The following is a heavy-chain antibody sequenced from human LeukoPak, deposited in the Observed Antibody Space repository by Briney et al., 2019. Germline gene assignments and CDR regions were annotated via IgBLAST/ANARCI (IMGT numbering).Heavy chain of an antibody. CDR1: GYTFTSYY. CDR3: ARYCSGGSCYSY. V-gene: IGHV1-46*01. J-gene: IGHJ4*02. CDR2: INPSGGST. D-gene: IGHD2-15*01. Sequence: ASVKVSCKASGYTFTSYYMHWVRQAPGQGLEWMGIINPSGGSTSYAQKFQGRVTMTRDTSISTAYMELSRLRSDDTAVYYCARYCSGGSCYSYWGQGTLVTVSS.